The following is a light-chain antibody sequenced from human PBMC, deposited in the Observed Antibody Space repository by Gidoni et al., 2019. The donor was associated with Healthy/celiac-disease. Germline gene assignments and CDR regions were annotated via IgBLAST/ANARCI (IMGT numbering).Light chain of an antibody. CDR3: QQYGSSPS. CDR2: GAS. Sequence: EIVLTQSPGTLSLSPGESATLSCRASQSVSSSYLAWDQQKPGQAPRLLIYGASSRATRIPDRFSGSGSGTDFTLTISRLEPEDFAVYYCQQYGSSPSFGPGTKVDIK. V-gene: IGKV3-20*01. CDR1: QSVSSSY. J-gene: IGKJ3*01.